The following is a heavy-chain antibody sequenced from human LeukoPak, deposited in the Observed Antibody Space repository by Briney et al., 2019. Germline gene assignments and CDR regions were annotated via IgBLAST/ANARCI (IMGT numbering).Heavy chain of an antibody. Sequence: PGGSLRLSCAASGFTFSSYGMHRVRQAPGKGLEWVAVIWYDGSNKYYADSVKGRFTISRDNSKNTLYLQMSSLRAEDTAVYYCARDGYSYAYFDYWGQGTLVTVSS. V-gene: IGHV3-33*01. CDR2: IWYDGSNK. CDR1: GFTFSSYG. J-gene: IGHJ4*02. D-gene: IGHD5-18*01. CDR3: ARDGYSYAYFDY.